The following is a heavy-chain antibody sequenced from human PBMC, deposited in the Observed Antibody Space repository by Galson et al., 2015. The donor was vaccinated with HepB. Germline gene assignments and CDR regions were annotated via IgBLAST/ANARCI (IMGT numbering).Heavy chain of an antibody. CDR3: ARDLVGYSSGWYYYFDY. D-gene: IGHD6-19*01. CDR2: IYYSGST. Sequence: ETLSLTCTVSGGSISSSSYYWGWIRQPPGKGLEWIGSIYYSGSTYYNPSLKSRVTISVDTSKNQFSLKLSSVTAADTAVYYCARDLVGYSSGWYYYFDYWGQGTLVTVSS. V-gene: IGHV4-39*07. CDR1: GGSISSSSYY. J-gene: IGHJ4*02.